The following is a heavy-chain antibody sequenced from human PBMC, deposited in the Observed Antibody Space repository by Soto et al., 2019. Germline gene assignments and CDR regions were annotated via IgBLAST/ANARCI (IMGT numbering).Heavy chain of an antibody. V-gene: IGHV1-46*01. CDR1: GYTFTSYY. Sequence: QVQLVQSGAEVKKPGASVKVSCKASGYTFTSYYMHWVRQAPGQGLEWMGIINPSGGSTSYAQKCQGGVTRTREPSTSTVYMELSGLRSEGTAVYYCASQGEGFDYWRQGTLVTVSS. J-gene: IGHJ4*02. CDR2: INPSGGST. D-gene: IGHD3-10*01. CDR3: ASQGEGFDY.